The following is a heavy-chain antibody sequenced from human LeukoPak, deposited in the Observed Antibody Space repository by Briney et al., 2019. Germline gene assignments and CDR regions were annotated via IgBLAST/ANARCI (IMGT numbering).Heavy chain of an antibody. CDR1: GXSFTSYW. V-gene: IGHV5-51*01. CDR2: IYPGDSDT. CDR3: ARLRPTTVTNWFDP. J-gene: IGHJ5*02. Sequence: GESLKISSKGSGXSFTSYWIGWVRQMPGKDLEWMGIIYPGDSDTRYSPSFQGQVTISADKSISTAYLQWSSLKASDTAMSYCARLRPTTVTNWFDPWGQGTLVTVSS. D-gene: IGHD4-11*01.